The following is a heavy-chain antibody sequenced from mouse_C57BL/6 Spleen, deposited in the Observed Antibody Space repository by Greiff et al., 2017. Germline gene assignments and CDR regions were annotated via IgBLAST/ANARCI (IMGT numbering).Heavy chain of an antibody. V-gene: IGHV1-15*01. CDR2: IDPETGGT. Sequence: QVQLQQSGAELVRPGASVTLSCKASGYTFTDYEMHWVKQTPVHGLEWIGAIDPETGGTAYNQKFKGKAILTADTSSSTAYMELRSLTSEDSAVYYSTRGGEGWYFDVWGTGTTVTVSS. CDR3: TRGGEGWYFDV. CDR1: GYTFTDYE. J-gene: IGHJ1*03.